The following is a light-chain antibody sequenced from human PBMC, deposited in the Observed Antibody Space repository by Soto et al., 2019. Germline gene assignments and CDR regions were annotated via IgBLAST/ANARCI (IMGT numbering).Light chain of an antibody. Sequence: QPVLTQPGSVSGSPGQSNTISCTGTSSDVGAYIYVSWYQHHPGKAPKVMIYEVTNRPSGVSDRFSGSKSGNTASLTISGLQAEDEADYYCCSYTSSRTYVFGTGTKVTVL. CDR3: CSYTSSRTYV. CDR2: EVT. V-gene: IGLV2-14*01. J-gene: IGLJ1*01. CDR1: SSDVGAYIY.